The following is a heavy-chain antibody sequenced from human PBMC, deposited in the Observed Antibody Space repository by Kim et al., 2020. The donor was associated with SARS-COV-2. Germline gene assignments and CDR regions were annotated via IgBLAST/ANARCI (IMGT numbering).Heavy chain of an antibody. D-gene: IGHD3-22*01. Sequence: SVKVSCKASGFTFTSSAVQWVRQARGQRLEWIGWIVVGSGNTNYAQKFQERVTITRDMSTSTAYMELSSLRSEDTAVYYCAADSPERPGSSGYYGLVDYWGQGALGTVSS. J-gene: IGHJ4*02. CDR2: IVVGSGNT. V-gene: IGHV1-58*01. CDR1: GFTFTSSA. CDR3: AADSPERPGSSGYYGLVDY.